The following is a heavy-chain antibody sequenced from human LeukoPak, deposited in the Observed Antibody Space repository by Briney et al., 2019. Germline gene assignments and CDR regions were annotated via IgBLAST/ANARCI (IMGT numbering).Heavy chain of an antibody. Sequence: PGRSLRLSCAASGFTFSSYAMHWVRQAPGKGLEWVAVISYDGSNKYYADSVKGRFTISRDNSKNTLYLQMNSLRAEDTAVYYCAREISGYDDYYFDYWGQETLVTVSS. J-gene: IGHJ4*02. CDR1: GFTFSSYA. V-gene: IGHV3-30*04. CDR2: ISYDGSNK. D-gene: IGHD5-12*01. CDR3: AREISGYDDYYFDY.